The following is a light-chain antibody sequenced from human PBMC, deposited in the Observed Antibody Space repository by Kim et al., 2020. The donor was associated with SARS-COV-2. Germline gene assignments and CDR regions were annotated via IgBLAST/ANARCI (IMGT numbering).Light chain of an antibody. V-gene: IGKV1-5*01. Sequence: ASVGDSVTITCRASQSLSRSLAWYQQKPGRAPNVLIYDVSRLESGVPSRFSGRGTGTEFTLTISSLQPGDFATYYCHQYETYSWTFGQGTKVDIK. CDR2: DVS. CDR3: HQYETYSWT. CDR1: QSLSRS. J-gene: IGKJ1*01.